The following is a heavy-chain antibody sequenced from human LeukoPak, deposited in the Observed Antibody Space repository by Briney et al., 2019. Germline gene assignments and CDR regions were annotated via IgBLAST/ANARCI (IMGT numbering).Heavy chain of an antibody. CDR2: IYYSGTT. Sequence: SGTLSLTCAVSGGSISSYYWSWIRQPPGKGLEWIGYIYYSGTTNYNPSLKSRVTISVDTSKNQFSLKLSSVTAADTAVYYCARGGEQQLGPRPYYFDYWGQGTLVTVSS. CDR3: ARGGEQQLGPRPYYFDY. D-gene: IGHD6-13*01. CDR1: GGSISSYY. J-gene: IGHJ4*02. V-gene: IGHV4-59*01.